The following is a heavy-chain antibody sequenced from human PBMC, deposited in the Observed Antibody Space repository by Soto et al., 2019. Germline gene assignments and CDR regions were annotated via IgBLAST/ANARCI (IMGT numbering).Heavy chain of an antibody. CDR2: ISSSSSTI. J-gene: IGHJ6*03. V-gene: IGHV3-48*01. D-gene: IGHD2-2*01. CDR3: ARGGVVPAANYYYYYYMDV. Sequence: GGSLRLSCAASGFTFSSYSMNWVRQAPGKGLEWVSYISSSSSTIYYADSVKGRFTISRDNAKNSLYLQMNSLRAEDTAVYYCARGGVVPAANYYYYYYMDVWGKGTTVTVSS. CDR1: GFTFSSYS.